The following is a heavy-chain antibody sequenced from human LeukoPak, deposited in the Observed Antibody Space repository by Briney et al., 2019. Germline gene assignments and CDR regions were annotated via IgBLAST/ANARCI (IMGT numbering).Heavy chain of an antibody. V-gene: IGHV4-59*08. J-gene: IGHJ5*02. CDR3: ARRLDSSRFDP. CDR1: GGSISSYY. CDR2: IYYSGST. D-gene: IGHD2-15*01. Sequence: SETLSLTCTVSGGSISSYYWSWIRQPPGKGLEWIGYIYYSGSTNYNPSLKSRVTISVDTSKNQFSLKLRSVTAADTAVYYCARRLDSSRFDPWGQGALVTVSS.